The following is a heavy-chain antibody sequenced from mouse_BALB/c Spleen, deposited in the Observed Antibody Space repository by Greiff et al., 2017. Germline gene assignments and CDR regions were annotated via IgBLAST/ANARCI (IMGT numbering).Heavy chain of an antibody. Sequence: EVKVEESGGGLVKPGGSLKLSCAASGFTFSSYAMSWVRQTPEKRLEWVASISSGGSTYYPDSVKGRFTISRDNARNILYLQMSSLRSEDTAMYYCARDDGYWAMDYWGQGTSVTVSS. CDR3: ARDDGYWAMDY. CDR1: GFTFSSYA. CDR2: ISSGGST. D-gene: IGHD2-3*01. V-gene: IGHV5-6-5*01. J-gene: IGHJ4*01.